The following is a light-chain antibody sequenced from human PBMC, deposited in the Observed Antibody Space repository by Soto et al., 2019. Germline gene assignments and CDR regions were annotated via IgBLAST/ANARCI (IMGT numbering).Light chain of an antibody. CDR1: QSVSRY. Sequence: EIVLTQSPATLSLSPGERATLSCRASQSVSRYLAWYQHKPGQAPRLLIYDASNRATGIPARFSGSGSGTDFTLTISSLEPEDFAVYYCQQRTNWPPWTFGQGTKVEIK. J-gene: IGKJ1*01. CDR2: DAS. CDR3: QQRTNWPPWT. V-gene: IGKV3-11*01.